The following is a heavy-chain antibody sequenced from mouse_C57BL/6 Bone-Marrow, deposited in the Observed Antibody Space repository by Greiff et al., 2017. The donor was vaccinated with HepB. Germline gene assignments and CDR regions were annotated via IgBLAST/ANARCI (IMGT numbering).Heavy chain of an antibody. CDR3: ARKGGLRSAWFAY. Sequence: EVKLQQSGPELVKPGASVKIPCKASGYTFTDYNMDWVKQSHGKSLEWIGDINPNNVGTIYNQKFKGKATLTVDKSSSTAYMELRSLTSEDTAFYYCARKGGLRSAWFAYWGQGTLVTVSA. J-gene: IGHJ3*01. CDR2: INPNNVGT. V-gene: IGHV1-18*01. D-gene: IGHD3-2*02. CDR1: GYTFTDYN.